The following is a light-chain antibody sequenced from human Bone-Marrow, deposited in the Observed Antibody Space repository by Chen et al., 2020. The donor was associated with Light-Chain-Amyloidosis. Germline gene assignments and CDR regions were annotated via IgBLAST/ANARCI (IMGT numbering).Light chain of an antibody. V-gene: IGLV3-25*03. CDR2: KDS. CDR1: ALSKQY. J-gene: IGLJ2*01. CDR3: QSADSSGTYHVV. Sequence: SDELTQPPSVSVSPGQTARITCSGDALSKQYAYWYQQKPGQAPVLVIYKDSERPSGIPERFSGSSSGTTVTLTISGVQAEDVADYHCQSADSSGTYHVVFGGGTKLTVL.